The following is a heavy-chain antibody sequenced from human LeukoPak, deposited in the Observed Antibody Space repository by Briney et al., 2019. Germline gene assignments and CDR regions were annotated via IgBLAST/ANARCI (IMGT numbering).Heavy chain of an antibody. Sequence: GGSLRLSXAASGFTFSSYAMSWVRQAPGKGLEWVSAISGSGGSTYYADSVKGRFTISRDNSKNTLYLQMNSLRAEDTAVYYCAKVDKQWLAFDYWGQGTLVTVSS. D-gene: IGHD6-19*01. J-gene: IGHJ4*02. CDR1: GFTFSSYA. CDR3: AKVDKQWLAFDY. V-gene: IGHV3-23*01. CDR2: ISGSGGST.